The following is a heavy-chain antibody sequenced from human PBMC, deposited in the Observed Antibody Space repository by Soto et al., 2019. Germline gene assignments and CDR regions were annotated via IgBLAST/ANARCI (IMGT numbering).Heavy chain of an antibody. CDR1: GFTFSSYW. D-gene: IGHD3-9*01. Sequence: EVQLVESGVGLVQPGGSLRLSCAASGFTFSSYWMSWVRQAPRKGLEWVANIKQEGSEKYYVDSVKGRFTISRDNAKNSLYLKMNSMRAEETAVYYCASVLTGAFNYWGPGTLVTVS. CDR2: IKQEGSEK. J-gene: IGHJ4*02. V-gene: IGHV3-7*01. CDR3: ASVLTGAFNY.